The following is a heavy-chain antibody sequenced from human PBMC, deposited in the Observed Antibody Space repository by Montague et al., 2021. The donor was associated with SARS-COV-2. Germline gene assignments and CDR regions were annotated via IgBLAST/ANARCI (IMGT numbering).Heavy chain of an antibody. CDR3: ARTYAPSAVAVDY. J-gene: IGHJ4*02. V-gene: IGHV2-70*11. CDR1: GFSLTTSGMC. D-gene: IGHD6-19*01. Sequence: PALVKPTQTLTLTCTFSGFSLTTSGMCVSWIRQPPGKALEWLARIDWDDDKYYSTSLKARLTISKDTSKNQVVLTMTNMDPVDTTTYYCARTYAPSAVAVDYWGQGTLVTVSS. CDR2: IDWDDDK.